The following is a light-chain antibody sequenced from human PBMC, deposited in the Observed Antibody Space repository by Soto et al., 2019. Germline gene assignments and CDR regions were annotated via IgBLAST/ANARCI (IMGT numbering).Light chain of an antibody. Sequence: DIQMTQSPSSLSASVGDRVTITCRASQSISISLNWYQLKPGKAPNLLIYAASSLQSGVPSRFSGSGSGTDFTLTISSLQSEDFATYYCQQHYITPWTFGQGTKVDIK. J-gene: IGKJ1*01. V-gene: IGKV1-39*01. CDR2: AAS. CDR3: QQHYITPWT. CDR1: QSISIS.